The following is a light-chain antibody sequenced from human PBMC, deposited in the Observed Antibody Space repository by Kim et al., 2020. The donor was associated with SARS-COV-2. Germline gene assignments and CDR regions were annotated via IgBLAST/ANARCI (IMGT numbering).Light chain of an antibody. Sequence: ELTQPPSASGTPGQRVTISCSGSSSNIGSNTVNWYQQLPGTTPKLLIYSNNQRPSGVPDRFSGSKSGTSTSLAISGLQSEDEADYYCAAWDDSLNGYVFGTGTKVTVL. CDR1: SSNIGSNT. V-gene: IGLV1-44*01. CDR3: AAWDDSLNGYV. J-gene: IGLJ1*01. CDR2: SNN.